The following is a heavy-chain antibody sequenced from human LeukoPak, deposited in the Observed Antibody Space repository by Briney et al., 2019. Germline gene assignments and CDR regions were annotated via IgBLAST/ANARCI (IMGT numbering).Heavy chain of an antibody. CDR3: AREWLIVVTGTGHLDY. V-gene: IGHV1-2*02. CDR2: IIPNTGGT. Sequence: ASVKVSCKASGYTFTGYYMHWVRQAPGQGLEWMGWIIPNTGGTNYAQKFQGRVTMTRDTTISTAYMELSSLGSDDTAVYYCAREWLIVVTGTGHLDYWGQGTLVTVSS. D-gene: IGHD6-19*01. J-gene: IGHJ4*02. CDR1: GYTFTGYY.